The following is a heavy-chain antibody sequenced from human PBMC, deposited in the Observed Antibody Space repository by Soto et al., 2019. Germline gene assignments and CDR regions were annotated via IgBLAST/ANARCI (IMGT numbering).Heavy chain of an antibody. Sequence: GASVKVSCKASGYTFTSYYMHWVRQAPGQGLEWTGIINPSGGSTSYAQKFQGRVTMTRDTSTSTVYMELSSLRSEDTAVYYCARDGDGAYYYDSSGYSRRNQGMDVWGQGTTVTVSS. J-gene: IGHJ6*02. CDR1: GYTFTSYY. V-gene: IGHV1-46*01. CDR3: ARDGDGAYYYDSSGYSRRNQGMDV. CDR2: INPSGGST. D-gene: IGHD3-22*01.